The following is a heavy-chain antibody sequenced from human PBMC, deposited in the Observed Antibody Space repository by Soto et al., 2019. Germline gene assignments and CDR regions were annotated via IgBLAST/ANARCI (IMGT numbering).Heavy chain of an antibody. D-gene: IGHD1-26*01. V-gene: IGHV3-23*01. J-gene: IGHJ1*01. CDR2: ISGSGGST. CDR1: GFTFSSYA. CDR3: AKLALYSGSPGFFQH. Sequence: GGSLRLSCAASGFTFSSYAMSWVRQAPGKGLEWVSGISGSGGSTYYADSVKGRFTISRDNSKNTLYLQMNSLRAGDTAVYYCAKLALYSGSPGFFQHWGQGTLVTVSS.